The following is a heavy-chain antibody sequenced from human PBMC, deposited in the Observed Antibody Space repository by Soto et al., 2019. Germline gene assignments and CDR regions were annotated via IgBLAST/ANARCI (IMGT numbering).Heavy chain of an antibody. CDR2: IYHRGST. J-gene: IGHJ4*02. CDR1: SGSISSGNW. CDR3: VVHLGESPLSPLGH. D-gene: IGHD3-16*01. Sequence: QVQLQESGPGLVKPSGTLSLACVVTSGSISSGNWWHWVRQPPGKGLEWIGEIYHRGSTNYNPSLKSRVTISVDKSRNQFFLDLTSVTAADTAVYYCVVHLGESPLSPLGHWCQGTLVTVSS. V-gene: IGHV4-4*02.